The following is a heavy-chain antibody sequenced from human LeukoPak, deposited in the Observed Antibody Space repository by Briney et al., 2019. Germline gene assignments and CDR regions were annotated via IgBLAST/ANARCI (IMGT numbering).Heavy chain of an antibody. J-gene: IGHJ6*03. CDR1: GCTFTSYG. Sequence: ASVKVSCKASGCTFTSYGISWVRQAPGQGLEWMGWISAYNGNTDYAQKLQGRVTMTTDTSTSTAYMELSSLRSEDTAVYFCARSSRSYYYYYMDVWGKGTTVTISS. CDR2: ISAYNGNT. CDR3: ARSSRSYYYYYMDV. V-gene: IGHV1-18*01.